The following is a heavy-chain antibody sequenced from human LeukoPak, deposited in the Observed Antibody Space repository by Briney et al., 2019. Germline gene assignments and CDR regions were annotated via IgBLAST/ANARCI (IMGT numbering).Heavy chain of an antibody. Sequence: PGGSLRLSCAASGFTFSSHAMHWARQAPGKGLEWVALISYEGTHKYYADSVQGRFTISRDNSKNTMYLQMNSLRAEDTAVYYCAKRIQSAMAMGYWGQGTLVTVSS. CDR3: AKRIQSAMAMGY. D-gene: IGHD5-18*01. J-gene: IGHJ4*02. CDR1: GFTFSSHA. CDR2: ISYEGTHK. V-gene: IGHV3-30*18.